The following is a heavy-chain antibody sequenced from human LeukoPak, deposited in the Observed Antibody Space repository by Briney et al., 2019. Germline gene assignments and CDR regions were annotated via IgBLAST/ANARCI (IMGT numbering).Heavy chain of an antibody. CDR1: GGSISSSSYY. Sequence: SETLSLTCTVSGGSISSSSYYWGWIRQPPGKGLEWIGSIYYSGSTNNNPSLKSRVTISVDTSKNQFCLKLSSVTAADTAVYYCARRRTMFGYFAGEFDYWGQGTLVTVSS. CDR2: IYYSGST. V-gene: IGHV4-39*01. CDR3: ARRRTMFGYFAGEFDY. J-gene: IGHJ4*02. D-gene: IGHD3-10*02.